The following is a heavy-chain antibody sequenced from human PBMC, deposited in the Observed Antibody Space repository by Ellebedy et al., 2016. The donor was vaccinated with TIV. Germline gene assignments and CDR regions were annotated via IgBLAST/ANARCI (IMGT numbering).Heavy chain of an antibody. CDR3: ASLLDDAFDI. J-gene: IGHJ3*02. D-gene: IGHD1-1*01. V-gene: IGHV3-30-3*01. Sequence: GGSLRLSCAASGFTFSSYAMHWVRQAPGKGLEWVAVISYDGSNKYYADSVKGRFTISRDNSKNTLYLQMNSLRAEDTAVYYCASLLDDAFDIWGQGTMVTVSS. CDR1: GFTFSSYA. CDR2: ISYDGSNK.